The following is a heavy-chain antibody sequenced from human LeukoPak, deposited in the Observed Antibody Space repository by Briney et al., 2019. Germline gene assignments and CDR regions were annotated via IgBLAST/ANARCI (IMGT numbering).Heavy chain of an antibody. J-gene: IGHJ4*02. D-gene: IGHD4-17*01. CDR3: ARGHLGYGDSYSFGY. CDR2: INHSGST. Sequence: SETLSLTCAVYGGSFSGYYWSWIRQPPGKGLEWIGEINHSGSTNYNPSLKSRVTISVDTSKNQFSLKLSSVTAADTAVYYCARGHLGYGDSYSFGYWGQGTLVTVSS. V-gene: IGHV4-34*01. CDR1: GGSFSGYY.